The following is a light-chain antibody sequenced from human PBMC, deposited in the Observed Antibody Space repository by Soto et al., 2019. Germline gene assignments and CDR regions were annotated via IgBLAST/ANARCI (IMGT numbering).Light chain of an antibody. CDR3: CSYAGSYTLV. CDR1: SSDVGAFNY. V-gene: IGLV2-11*01. CDR2: DVS. J-gene: IGLJ2*01. Sequence: QSALTQPRSVSGSPGQSVTISCTGTSSDVGAFNYVSWYQQHPGKAPKFVIYDVSKRPSGVPDRFSGSKSGNTASLTISGLQAEDEAEYDCCSYAGSYTLVFGGGTQLTVL.